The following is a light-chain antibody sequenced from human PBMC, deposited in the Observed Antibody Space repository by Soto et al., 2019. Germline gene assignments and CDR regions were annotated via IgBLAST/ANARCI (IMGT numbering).Light chain of an antibody. CDR2: EVS. V-gene: IGLV2-14*01. Sequence: ASVSGSPGQSITISCTGTSSDVGGYNYVCWYQHHPGKAPKLIISEVSNRPSGVSDRFSGSKSGNTASLTISGLQPEDEADYYCTSFTSSTTYVFGTGTKVTVL. CDR3: TSFTSSTTYV. CDR1: SSDVGGYNY. J-gene: IGLJ1*01.